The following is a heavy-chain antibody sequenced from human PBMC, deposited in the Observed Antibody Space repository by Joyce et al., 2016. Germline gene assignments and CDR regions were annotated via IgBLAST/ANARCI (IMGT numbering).Heavy chain of an antibody. CDR3: ARDGSHYEVDD. J-gene: IGHJ4*02. D-gene: IGHD1-26*01. V-gene: IGHV3-30*02. CDR2: MTNEGREK. CDR1: GFTFGAYG. Sequence: QVQLVESGGGVVQPGGSLRLSCVASGFTFGAYGMHWVRQAPGKGLEWVAFMTNEGREKYYADSVKGRLTISRDNSKSTLYAQMNSLRVEDGCLYCARDGSHYEVDDWGQGTLVTVSS.